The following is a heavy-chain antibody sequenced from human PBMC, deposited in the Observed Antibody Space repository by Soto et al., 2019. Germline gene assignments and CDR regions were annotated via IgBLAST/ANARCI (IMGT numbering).Heavy chain of an antibody. Sequence: QVQLVESGGGVVQPGRSLRLSCAASGFTFSSYAMHWVRQAPGKGLEWVAVISYDGSNKYYADSVKGRFTISRDNSKNTLYLQMNSLRAEDTAVYYCARAFGYCIGGSCPLPFDYWGQGTLVTVSS. D-gene: IGHD2-15*01. CDR1: GFTFSSYA. V-gene: IGHV3-30-3*01. CDR2: ISYDGSNK. J-gene: IGHJ4*02. CDR3: ARAFGYCIGGSCPLPFDY.